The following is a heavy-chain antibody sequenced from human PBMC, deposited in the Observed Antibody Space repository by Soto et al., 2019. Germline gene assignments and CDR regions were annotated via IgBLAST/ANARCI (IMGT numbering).Heavy chain of an antibody. V-gene: IGHV4-34*01. Sequence: PSETLSLTCAVYGGSFSGYYWSWIRQPPGKGLEWIGEINHSGSTNYNPSLKSRVTISVDTSKNQFSLKLSSVTAADTAVYYCARGYVLYAARPRNWFDPWGQGTLVTVSS. CDR3: ARGYVLYAARPRNWFDP. CDR2: INHSGST. J-gene: IGHJ5*02. D-gene: IGHD6-6*01. CDR1: GGSFSGYY.